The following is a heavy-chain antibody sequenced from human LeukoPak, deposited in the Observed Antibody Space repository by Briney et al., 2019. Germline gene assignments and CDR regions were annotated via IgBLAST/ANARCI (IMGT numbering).Heavy chain of an antibody. J-gene: IGHJ3*02. CDR1: GFTFSSYT. V-gene: IGHV3-23*01. Sequence: GGSLRLSCAASGFTFSSYTMNWVRQAPGKGLEWVSAISGSGGSTYYADSVKGRFTISRDNSKNTLYLQMNSLRAEDTAVYYCAKDQGWYGAFDIWGQGTMVTVSS. D-gene: IGHD6-19*01. CDR2: ISGSGGST. CDR3: AKDQGWYGAFDI.